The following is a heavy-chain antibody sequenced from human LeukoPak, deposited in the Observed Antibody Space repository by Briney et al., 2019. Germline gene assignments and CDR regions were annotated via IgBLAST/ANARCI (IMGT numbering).Heavy chain of an antibody. CDR3: AHSPRLRYFDWLSFFDY. D-gene: IGHD3-9*01. J-gene: IGHJ4*02. Sequence: LRLSCAASGFSLSTSGVGVGWIRQPPGKALEWLALIYWDDDKRYSPSLKSRLTITKDTSKNQVVLTMTNMDPVDTATYYCAHSPRLRYFDWLSFFDYWGQGTLVTVSS. V-gene: IGHV2-5*02. CDR2: IYWDDDK. CDR1: GFSLSTSGVG.